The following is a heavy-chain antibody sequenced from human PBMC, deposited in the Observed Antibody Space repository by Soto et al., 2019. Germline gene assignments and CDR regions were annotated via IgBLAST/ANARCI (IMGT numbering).Heavy chain of an antibody. V-gene: IGHV1-8*01. D-gene: IGHD6-13*01. Sequence: ASVKVSCKASGYTFTNYDFNWVRQAPGQGLEWMGWMNPNSGNTAYAPKFQGRVTMTRDTSISTAYMELSGLRSEDTAVYYCGRYSTRWYEVRVGYWGQGTLVTVSS. CDR3: GRYSTRWYEVRVGY. J-gene: IGHJ4*02. CDR2: MNPNSGNT. CDR1: GYTFTNYD.